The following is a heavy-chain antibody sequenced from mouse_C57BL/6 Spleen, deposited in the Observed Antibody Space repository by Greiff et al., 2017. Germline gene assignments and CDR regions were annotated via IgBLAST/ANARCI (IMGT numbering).Heavy chain of an antibody. Sequence: VQGVESGAELARPGASVKMSCKASGYTFTSYSMHWVKQRPGQGLEWIGYINPSSGYTKYNQKFKDKATLTADKSSSTAYMQLSSLTSEDSAVYFCARSDDYVLYAMDYWGQGTSVTVSA. CDR3: ARSDDYVLYAMDY. CDR2: INPSSGYT. D-gene: IGHD2-4*01. J-gene: IGHJ4*01. V-gene: IGHV1-4*01. CDR1: GYTFTSYS.